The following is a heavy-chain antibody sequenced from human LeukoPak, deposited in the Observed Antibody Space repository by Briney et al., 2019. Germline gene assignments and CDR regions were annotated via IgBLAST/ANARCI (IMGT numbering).Heavy chain of an antibody. J-gene: IGHJ4*02. CDR2: IYHSGST. V-gene: IGHV4-30-2*01. CDR3: ASEYSGYEGLRDY. Sequence: SQTLSLTCAVSGGSISSGGYSWSWIRQPPGKGLEWIGYIYHSGSTYYNPSLKSRVTISVDRSKNQFSLKLSSVTAADTAVYYCASEYSGYEGLRDYWGQGTLVTVSS. CDR1: GGSISSGGYS. D-gene: IGHD5-12*01.